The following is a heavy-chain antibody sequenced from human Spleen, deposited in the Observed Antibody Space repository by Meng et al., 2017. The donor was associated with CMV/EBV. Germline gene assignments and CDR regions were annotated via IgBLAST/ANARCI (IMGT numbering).Heavy chain of an antibody. D-gene: IGHD2-21*01. Sequence: GESLKISCAASGFTFNNYEMNWVRQAPGKGLESVASIKGDGRASYYADSVRGRFTISRDNAKDSLYLQMNGLRGEDTAVYYCFMGHYSGAWGQGTRVTVSS. CDR2: IKGDGRAS. J-gene: IGHJ5*02. V-gene: IGHV3-7*01. CDR1: GFTFNNYE. CDR3: FMGHYSGA.